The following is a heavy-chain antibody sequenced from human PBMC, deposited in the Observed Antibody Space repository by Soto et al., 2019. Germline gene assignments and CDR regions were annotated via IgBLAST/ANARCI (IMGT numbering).Heavy chain of an antibody. CDR2: INPSGGST. D-gene: IGHD4-4*01. Sequence: GASVKVSCKASGYTFTSYYMHWVRRAPGQGLEWMGIINPSGGSTSYAQKFQGRVTMTRDTSTSTVYMELSSLRSEDTAVYYCARDPPNPGNRHGMDVWGQGTTVTVSS. CDR1: GYTFTSYY. CDR3: ARDPPNPGNRHGMDV. J-gene: IGHJ6*02. V-gene: IGHV1-46*01.